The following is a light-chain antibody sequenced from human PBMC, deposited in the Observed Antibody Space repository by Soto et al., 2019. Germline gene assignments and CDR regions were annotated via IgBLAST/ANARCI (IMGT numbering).Light chain of an antibody. V-gene: IGLV4-69*01. CDR1: SGHSNYA. J-gene: IGLJ2*01. CDR2: LNSDGSH. CDR3: QTWGTGIVV. Sequence: QPVLTQSPSASASLGASVKLTCTLSSGHSNYAIAWHQQQPGKGPRFLMKLNSDGSHSQGDGIPDRFSGSSSGAERYLTISSLQSEDEADYYCQTWGTGIVVFGGGTKLTVL.